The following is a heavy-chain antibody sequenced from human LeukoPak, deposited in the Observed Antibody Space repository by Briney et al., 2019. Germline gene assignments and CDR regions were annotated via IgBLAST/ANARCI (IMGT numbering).Heavy chain of an antibody. CDR3: ARYSSGWLGGDGLDV. CDR1: GGSFSGYY. CDR2: INHSGST. Sequence: MSSETLSLTCAVYGGSFSGYYWSWIRQPPVKVLEWIGEINHSGSTNYNPSLKSRVTISVDTSKNQFSLKLSSVTAADTAVYYCARYSSGWLGGDGLDVWGQGTTVTVSS. J-gene: IGHJ6*02. D-gene: IGHD6-19*01. V-gene: IGHV4-34*01.